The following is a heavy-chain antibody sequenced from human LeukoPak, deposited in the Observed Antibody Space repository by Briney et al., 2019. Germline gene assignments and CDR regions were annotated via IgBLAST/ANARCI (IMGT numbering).Heavy chain of an antibody. V-gene: IGHV4-34*01. CDR2: INHSGST. CDR3: ATGSGSYFPAAY. J-gene: IGHJ4*02. D-gene: IGHD3-10*01. Sequence: PSETLSLTCAVYGGSFCGYYWSWMRQPPGKGLEWIGEINHSGSTNYNPSLKSRVTISVDTSKNQFSLKLSSVTAADTAVYCCATGSGSYFPAAYWGQGTLVTVSS. CDR1: GGSFCGYY.